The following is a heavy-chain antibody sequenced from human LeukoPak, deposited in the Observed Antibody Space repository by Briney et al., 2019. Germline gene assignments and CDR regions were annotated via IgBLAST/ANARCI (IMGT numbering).Heavy chain of an antibody. CDR2: ISAYNGNT. CDR3: ARGMSMVSYWYFDL. D-gene: IGHD4/OR15-4a*01. V-gene: IGHV1-18*04. Sequence: ASVKVSCKASGYTFTSYGISWVRQAPGQGLEWMGWISAYNGNTNYAQKLQGRVTMTTDTSTSTAYMELRSLRSDDTAMYYCARGMSMVSYWYFDLWGRGTLVTVSS. CDR1: GYTFTSYG. J-gene: IGHJ2*01.